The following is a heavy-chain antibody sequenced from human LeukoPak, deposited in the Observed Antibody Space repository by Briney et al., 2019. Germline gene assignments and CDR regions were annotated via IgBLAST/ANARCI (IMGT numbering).Heavy chain of an antibody. D-gene: IGHD3-16*01. CDR2: LSHAETTQ. CDR1: GFTVRSYD. Sequence: QPGGSLRLSCAASGFTVRSYDMHWVRQAPGKGLEWVAWLSHAETTQHYADSVKGRFTISRDSSKNMLFLQMNNLRHEDTATYYCAKALWASDGGEAFDFWGQGTLVTVSS. V-gene: IGHV3-30*18. CDR3: AKALWASDGGEAFDF. J-gene: IGHJ4*02.